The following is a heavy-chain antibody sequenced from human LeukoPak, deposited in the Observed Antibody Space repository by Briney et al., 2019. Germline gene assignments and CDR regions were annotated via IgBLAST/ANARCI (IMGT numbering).Heavy chain of an antibody. D-gene: IGHD5-18*01. CDR1: GYSISGGYY. Sequence: SETLSLTCGVSGYSISGGYYWGWIRQPPGKGLEWIGTIYHNGNTYYNPSLKSRVTISVDTSKNQFSLKLSSVTAADTAVYYCARVRYNYGDSDYWGQGTLVAVSS. CDR3: ARVRYNYGDSDY. J-gene: IGHJ4*02. V-gene: IGHV4-38-2*01. CDR2: IYHNGNT.